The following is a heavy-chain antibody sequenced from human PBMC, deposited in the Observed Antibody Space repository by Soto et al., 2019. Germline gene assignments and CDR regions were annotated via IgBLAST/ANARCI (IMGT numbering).Heavy chain of an antibody. Sequence: SVKVSFKATGGTFSSYAIRWVRQAPGQGLEWMGGIIPIFGTANYGQKFQGRDTITTDEYTRTDYMELSSLGSYDRAVYSRESAPVMTAIRGTSQNGFDPWGQGTMVTVSS. CDR3: ESAPVMTAIRGTSQNGFDP. CDR1: GGTFSSYA. V-gene: IGHV1-69*05. J-gene: IGHJ5*01. CDR2: IIPIFGTA. D-gene: IGHD2-21*02.